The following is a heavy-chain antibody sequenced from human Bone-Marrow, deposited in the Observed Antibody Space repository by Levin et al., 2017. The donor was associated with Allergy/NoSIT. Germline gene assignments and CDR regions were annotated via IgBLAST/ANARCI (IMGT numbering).Heavy chain of an antibody. CDR3: ARDLRGHDYGAQFPGMDV. V-gene: IGHV3-33*01. J-gene: IGHJ6*02. CDR2: IWYDGSNK. CDR1: GFTFSSYG. Sequence: GGSLRLSCAASGFTFSSYGMHWVRQAPGKGLEWVAVIWYDGSNKYYADSVKGRFTISRDNSKNTLYLQMNSLRAEDTAVYYCARDLRGHDYGAQFPGMDVWGQGTTVTVSS. D-gene: IGHD5-12*01.